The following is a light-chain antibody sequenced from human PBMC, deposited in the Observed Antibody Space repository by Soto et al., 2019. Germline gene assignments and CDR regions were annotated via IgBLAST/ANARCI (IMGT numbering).Light chain of an antibody. CDR3: QQYGSSPIT. CDR1: QSVSSY. Sequence: DTVWTQYPATLSVSPGERATYACRSSQSVSSYLAWYQQKPGQAPRLLIYGASSRATGIPDRFSGSGSGTDFTLTISRLEPEDFAVYYCQQYGSSPITFGQGTRLEIK. CDR2: GAS. J-gene: IGKJ5*01. V-gene: IGKV3-20*01.